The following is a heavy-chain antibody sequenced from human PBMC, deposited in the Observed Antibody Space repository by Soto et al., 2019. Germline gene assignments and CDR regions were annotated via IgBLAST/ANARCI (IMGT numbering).Heavy chain of an antibody. D-gene: IGHD3-22*01. CDR3: ARDLIPPANYYDSSGYYLYYYYGMDV. CDR2: IWYDGSNK. V-gene: IGHV3-33*01. J-gene: IGHJ6*02. Sequence: PGGSLRLSCAASGFTFSSYGMHWVRQAPGKGLEWVAVIWYDGSNKYYADSVKGRFTISRDNSKNTLYLQMNSLRAEDTAVYYCARDLIPPANYYDSSGYYLYYYYGMDVWGQGTTVTV. CDR1: GFTFSSYG.